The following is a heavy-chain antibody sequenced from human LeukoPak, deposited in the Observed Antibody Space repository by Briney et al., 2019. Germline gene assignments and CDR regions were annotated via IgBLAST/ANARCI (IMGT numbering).Heavy chain of an antibody. Sequence: PSETLSLTCTVSGGSINSYYWNWIRQPPGKGLEWIGYISYSGTTNYNPSLKTRVSMSVDTFKNQFSLKLSSVTAADTAMYYCVRNAAFDQWGQGILVTVSS. J-gene: IGHJ4*02. CDR1: GGSINSYY. CDR2: ISYSGTT. V-gene: IGHV4-59*01. CDR3: VRNAAFDQ. D-gene: IGHD6-13*01.